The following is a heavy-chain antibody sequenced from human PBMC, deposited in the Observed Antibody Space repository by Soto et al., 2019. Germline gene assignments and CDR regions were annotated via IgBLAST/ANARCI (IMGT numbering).Heavy chain of an antibody. J-gene: IGHJ6*02. CDR2: ISYDGSNK. CDR1: GFTFSSYG. Sequence: VQLVESGGGVVQPGRSPRLSCAASGFTFSSYGMHWVRQAPGKGLEWVAVISYDGSNKYYADSVKGRFTIARDNSKNTLYLQMSSLRAEDTAVYYCVKDGSSGWPYYYGLDVWGQGTSVTVSS. CDR3: VKDGSSGWPYYYGLDV. D-gene: IGHD6-19*01. V-gene: IGHV3-30*18.